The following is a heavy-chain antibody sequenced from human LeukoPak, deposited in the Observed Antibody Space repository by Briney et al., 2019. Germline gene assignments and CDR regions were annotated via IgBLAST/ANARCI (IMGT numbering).Heavy chain of an antibody. J-gene: IGHJ5*02. CDR3: ARGIGNSRGTRFDP. CDR2: ISYSGST. CDR1: GASIRTFY. D-gene: IGHD3-22*01. V-gene: IGHV4-59*01. Sequence: SETLSLTCTVSGASIRTFYWTWIRQPPGKGLEWISYISYSGSTTYNPSLKSRVTISLDTSKNQFSLNLNSLTAADTAVYYCARGIGNSRGTRFDPWGQGTLVTVSS.